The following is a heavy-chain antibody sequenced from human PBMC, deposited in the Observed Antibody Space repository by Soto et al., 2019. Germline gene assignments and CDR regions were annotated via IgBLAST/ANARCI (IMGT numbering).Heavy chain of an antibody. Sequence: PSETLSLTCAVYCGSFSGYYWSWIRQPPGKGLEWIGEINHSGSTNYNPSLKSRVTISVDTSKNQFSLKLSSVTAADTALYYCAKDISPKSYYYYGMDVWGQGTTVTSP. V-gene: IGHV4-34*01. CDR1: CGSFSGYY. CDR3: AKDISPKSYYYYGMDV. CDR2: INHSGST. J-gene: IGHJ6*02.